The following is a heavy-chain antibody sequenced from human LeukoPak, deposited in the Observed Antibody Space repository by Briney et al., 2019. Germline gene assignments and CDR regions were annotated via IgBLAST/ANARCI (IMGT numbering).Heavy chain of an antibody. V-gene: IGHV4-61*01. J-gene: IGHJ5*02. CDR1: GVSVSSGSYY. CDR3: ARAPVTVTTSGWFDP. D-gene: IGHD4-17*01. Sequence: SETLSLTCTVSGVSVSSGSYYWSWIRQPPGKGLEWIGYIYYSGSTNYNPSLKSRVTISVDTSKNQFSLKLSSVTAADTAVYYCARAPVTVTTSGWFDPWGQGTLVTVSS. CDR2: IYYSGST.